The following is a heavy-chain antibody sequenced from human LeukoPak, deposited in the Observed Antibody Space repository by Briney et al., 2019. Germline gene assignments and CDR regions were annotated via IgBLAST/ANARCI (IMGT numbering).Heavy chain of an antibody. CDR3: ARDVAVGATHWFDP. CDR1: GGTFSSYA. Sequence: GSSVKVSCKASGGTFSSYAISWARQAPGQGLEWMGGIIPIFGTANYAQKFQGRVTITTDESTSTAYMELSSLRSEDTAVYYCARDVAVGATHWFDPWGQGTLVTVSS. D-gene: IGHD1-26*01. J-gene: IGHJ5*02. V-gene: IGHV1-69*05. CDR2: IIPIFGTA.